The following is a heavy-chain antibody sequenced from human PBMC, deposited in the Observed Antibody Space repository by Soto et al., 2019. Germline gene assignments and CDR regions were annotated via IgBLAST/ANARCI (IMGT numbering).Heavy chain of an antibody. D-gene: IGHD7-27*01. V-gene: IGHV3-30*18. Sequence: QVQLVESGGGVVQPGTSLRLSCTASGFTFSTTGMHWVRQAPGKGLEWVAVISYDGSKTYYADSVKGRLTISRDNSRGTVDLQMNSLRPEDTAVYYCAKDLRQGASGATVYGMDVWGQGTTVSVSS. CDR3: AKDLRQGASGATVYGMDV. J-gene: IGHJ6*02. CDR2: ISYDGSKT. CDR1: GFTFSTTG.